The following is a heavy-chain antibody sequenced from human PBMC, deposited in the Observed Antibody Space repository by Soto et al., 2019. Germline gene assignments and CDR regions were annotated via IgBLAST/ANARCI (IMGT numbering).Heavy chain of an antibody. Sequence: GGSLRLSCAASGFTFRTYGMSWVRQAPGKGLEWVSSISDDGSSTYYAVSVKGRFTISRDNSKSTLYLQMNSLRGEDTAVYYCAKRVAYSSSSPSFDYWGQGTLVNVSS. D-gene: IGHD6-6*01. CDR1: GFTFRTYG. V-gene: IGHV3-23*01. J-gene: IGHJ4*02. CDR2: ISDDGSST. CDR3: AKRVAYSSSSPSFDY.